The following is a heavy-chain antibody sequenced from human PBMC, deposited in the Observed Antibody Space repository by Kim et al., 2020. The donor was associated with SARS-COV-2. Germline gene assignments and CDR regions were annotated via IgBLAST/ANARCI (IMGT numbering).Heavy chain of an antibody. V-gene: IGHV3-23*01. D-gene: IGHD3-22*01. CDR3: GRRVGSGYFHFEY. J-gene: IGHJ4*02. Sequence: GGSLRLSCAASGFSFSSYGMSWVRQAPGKGLEWVSPISDSGDDTASADSVEGRFTISRDNCKNTLFFQMNSLRAEDTAVYYCGRRVGSGYFHFEYWGQGTLVTVSS. CDR1: GFSFSSYG. CDR2: ISDSGDDT.